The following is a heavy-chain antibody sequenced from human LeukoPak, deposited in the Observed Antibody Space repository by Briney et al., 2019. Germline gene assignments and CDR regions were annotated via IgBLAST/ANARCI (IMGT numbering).Heavy chain of an antibody. CDR3: AASGNSLWEGFFHD. CDR2: IHYSGTT. CDR1: RASMSSFF. J-gene: IGHJ1*01. V-gene: IGHV4-59*03. D-gene: IGHD1-26*01. Sequence: PSETLSLTCTVSRASMSSFFWSWIRQPPGKGLEWIGHIHYSGTTKYNPSLTSRITLSMDTSKSQVSLRLTSVTAADTAMYYCAASGNSLWEGFFHDWGQGTLVSVSS.